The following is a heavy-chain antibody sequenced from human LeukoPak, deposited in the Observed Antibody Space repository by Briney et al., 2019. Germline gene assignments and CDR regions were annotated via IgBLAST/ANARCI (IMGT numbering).Heavy chain of an antibody. CDR1: GGSFSGYY. D-gene: IGHD3-10*01. CDR3: ARTTPQLNSGSGSDAFDI. Sequence: SETLSLTCAVYGGSFSGYYWSWIRQPPGKGLEWIGEINHSGSTNYNPSLKSRVTISVDTSKNQFSLKLSSLTAADTAVYYCARTTPQLNSGSGSDAFDIWGQGTMVTVSS. J-gene: IGHJ3*02. V-gene: IGHV4-34*01. CDR2: INHSGST.